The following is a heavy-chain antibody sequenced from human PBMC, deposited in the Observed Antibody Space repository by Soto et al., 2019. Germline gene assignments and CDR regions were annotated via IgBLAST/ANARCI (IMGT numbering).Heavy chain of an antibody. CDR3: ARAARAYYYDSSEEYFQH. D-gene: IGHD3-22*01. V-gene: IGHV4-39*07. J-gene: IGHJ1*01. Sequence: SETLSLTCSVSGGSISSSSYYWGWIRQPPGWIRQPPGKGLEWIGSIFYSGSTYYNPSLTSRVTISVDTSKNQFSLKLSSVTAADTAVYYCARAARAYYYDSSEEYFQHWGQGTLVTVSS. CDR1: GGSISSSSYY. CDR2: IFYSGST.